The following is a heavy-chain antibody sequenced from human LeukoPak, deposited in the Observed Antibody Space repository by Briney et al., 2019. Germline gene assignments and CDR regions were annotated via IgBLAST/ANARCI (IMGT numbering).Heavy chain of an antibody. Sequence: GGPLRLSCTASGFTFGDYAVSWVRQAPGKGLEWVGFIRSKTYSGTTEYAASVKGRFSISRDDSKSIVYLQMNSLKIEDTAVYYAARVRGEDYMDVWGKGTSVTISS. CDR3: ARVRGEDYMDV. J-gene: IGHJ6*03. D-gene: IGHD3-10*01. CDR2: IRSKTYSGTT. CDR1: GFTFGDYA. V-gene: IGHV3-49*04.